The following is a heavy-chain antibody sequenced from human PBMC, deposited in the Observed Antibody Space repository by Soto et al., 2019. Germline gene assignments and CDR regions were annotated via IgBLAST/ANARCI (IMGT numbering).Heavy chain of an antibody. D-gene: IGHD6-13*01. CDR2: ISNSADTT. Sequence: EVQLLESGGGLVQPGGSLRLSCAASGFTFSNFAMSWVRQAPGKGLEWVSTISNSADTTYYIDSVRGRFTISRDNSRNTLYLQMNSLRAEDSAVYYCAYRNWAERLVPAGLFDYWGQGSLVTVSS. J-gene: IGHJ4*02. V-gene: IGHV3-23*01. CDR1: GFTFSNFA. CDR3: AYRNWAERLVPAGLFDY.